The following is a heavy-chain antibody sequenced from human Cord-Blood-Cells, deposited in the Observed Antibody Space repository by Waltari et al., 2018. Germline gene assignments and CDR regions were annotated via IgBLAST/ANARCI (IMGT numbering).Heavy chain of an antibody. CDR3: ARGPTKNYDILTGYYFDY. Sequence: QVQLQESGTGLVKPSQTLSLTCTASGGSIISGGYHWSGTCQPHGTGLEWIGYIYYSGSTYYNPSLKSRVTISVDTSKNQFSLKLSSVTAADTAVYYCARGPTKNYDILTGYYFDYWGQGTLVTVSS. J-gene: IGHJ4*02. CDR2: IYYSGST. D-gene: IGHD3-9*01. V-gene: IGHV4-31*03. CDR1: GGSIISGGYH.